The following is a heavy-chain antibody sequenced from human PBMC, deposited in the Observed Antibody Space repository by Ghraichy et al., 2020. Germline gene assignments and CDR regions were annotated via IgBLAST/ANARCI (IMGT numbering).Heavy chain of an antibody. V-gene: IGHV3-7*03. CDR1: GFTISNYW. D-gene: IGHD3-22*01. Sequence: GGSLRLSCAASGFTISNYWMSWVRQAPGKGLEWVVNIKQDGSEIYYVDSVKVRFTISRDNAKNSLYLQMNSLRAEDTAVYYCAREDYYDFAEYFQHWGQGTLVSVSS. CDR2: IKQDGSEI. J-gene: IGHJ1*01. CDR3: AREDYYDFAEYFQH.